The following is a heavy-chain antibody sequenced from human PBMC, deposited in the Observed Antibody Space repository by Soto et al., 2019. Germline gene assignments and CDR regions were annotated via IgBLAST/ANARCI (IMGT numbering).Heavy chain of an antibody. J-gene: IGHJ4*02. CDR3: ARDPLPAGVWFGEIIEDY. CDR2: IKKDGSEK. CDR1: GFTFSSYW. D-gene: IGHD3-10*01. V-gene: IGHV3-7*05. Sequence: GGSLRLSCAASGFTFSSYWMSWVRQAPGKGMEWVANIKKDGSEKYFVDSVKGRFTISRDNAKNSLYLQMNSLRAEDTAVYYCARDPLPAGVWFGEIIEDYWGQGTLVTVSS.